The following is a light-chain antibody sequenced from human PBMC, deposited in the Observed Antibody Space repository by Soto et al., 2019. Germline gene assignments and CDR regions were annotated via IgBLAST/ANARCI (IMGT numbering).Light chain of an antibody. CDR3: QQCKSYPIT. CDR2: AAS. J-gene: IGKJ5*01. Sequence: DIQLTQSPSFLSASVGDRVTITCRASQDINTCLAWYQQKPGKAPKLLIFAASTLQNGVPSRFSGSGSGTEFTVTITSLQPEDFATYYCQQCKSYPITFGQGTRLEIK. CDR1: QDINTC. V-gene: IGKV1-9*01.